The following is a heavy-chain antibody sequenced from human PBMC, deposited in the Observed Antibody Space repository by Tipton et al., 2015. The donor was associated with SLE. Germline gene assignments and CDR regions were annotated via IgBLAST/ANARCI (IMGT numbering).Heavy chain of an antibody. CDR3: ARGVRSHNYMDV. CDR1: GGSIRSYY. V-gene: IGHV4-4*08. J-gene: IGHJ6*03. D-gene: IGHD4/OR15-4a*01. Sequence: TLSLTCTVSGGSIRSYYWSWIRQPPGKGLEWVGRIYTSGYTEYSPSLQSRVTISIDTFKEQLSLKLTALTAADSAVYFCARGVRSHNYMDVWGNGTTVTVSS. CDR2: IYTSGYT.